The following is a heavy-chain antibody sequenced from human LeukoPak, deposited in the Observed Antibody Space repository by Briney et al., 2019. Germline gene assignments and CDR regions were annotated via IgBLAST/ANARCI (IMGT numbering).Heavy chain of an antibody. Sequence: ASVKVSCKASGYAFTSYAMNWVRQAPGQGLEWMGWINPNSGGTNYAQKFQGRVTMTRDTSISTAYMELSRLRSDDTAVYYCARDPGYCSSTSCPPNYYYYYYMDVWGKGTTVTVSS. J-gene: IGHJ6*03. CDR2: INPNSGGT. CDR1: GYAFTSYA. D-gene: IGHD2-2*01. CDR3: ARDPGYCSSTSCPPNYYYYYYMDV. V-gene: IGHV1-2*02.